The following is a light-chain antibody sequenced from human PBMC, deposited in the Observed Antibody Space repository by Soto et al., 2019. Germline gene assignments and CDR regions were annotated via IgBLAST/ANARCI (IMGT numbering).Light chain of an antibody. V-gene: IGLV1-47*01. Sequence: QSVLTQPPSASGTPGQRVTISCSGSSSNIGSNHVYWYQHLPGAAPKLLISRNNQRPSGVPDRFPGSKSGSSASLAIRGLRSEDETDYYCATWDDSLSGWVFGGGTKLTVL. J-gene: IGLJ3*02. CDR3: ATWDDSLSGWV. CDR1: SSNIGSNH. CDR2: RNN.